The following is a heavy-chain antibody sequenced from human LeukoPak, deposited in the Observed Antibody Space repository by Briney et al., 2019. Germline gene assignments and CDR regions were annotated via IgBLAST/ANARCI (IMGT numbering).Heavy chain of an antibody. D-gene: IGHD3-10*01. CDR2: ISSSSSYI. V-gene: IGHV3-21*01. J-gene: IGHJ5*02. Sequence: GGSLRLSCAASGFTFSSYSMNWVRQAPGKGLEWVSSISSSSSYIYYADSVKGRFTISRDNAKNSLYPQMNSLRAEDTAVYYCAREDYYGSGSYGLPNWFDPWGQGTLVTVSS. CDR1: GFTFSSYS. CDR3: AREDYYGSGSYGLPNWFDP.